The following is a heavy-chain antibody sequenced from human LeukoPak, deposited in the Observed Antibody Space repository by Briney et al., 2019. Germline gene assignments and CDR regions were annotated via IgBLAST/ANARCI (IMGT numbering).Heavy chain of an antibody. V-gene: IGHV3-48*02. J-gene: IGHJ4*02. D-gene: IGHD5-12*01. CDR2: ISSSSSTI. Sequence: GGSLRLSCAASGFTFSNYAMNWVRQAPGKGLEWVSYISSSSSTIFYADSVKGRFTISRDNAKNSLYLQMKSLRDEDTAVYYCARDWGYNFDYWGQGTLVTVSS. CDR1: GFTFSNYA. CDR3: ARDWGYNFDY.